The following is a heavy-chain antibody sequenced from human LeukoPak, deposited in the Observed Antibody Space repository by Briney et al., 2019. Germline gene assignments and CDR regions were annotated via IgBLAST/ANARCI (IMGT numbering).Heavy chain of an antibody. V-gene: IGHV3-48*03. CDR1: KFTFSSYE. CDR3: ARVAYGRQLVADFDY. CDR2: ISTSGTTI. Sequence: PGGSLRLSCAASKFTFSSYEMNWVRQAPGKGLEWLSYISTSGTTIYYADSVKGRFTISRDNAKNSLYLQMNSLRAEDTAVYYCARVAYGRQLVADFDYWGQGTLVTVSS. D-gene: IGHD6-13*01. J-gene: IGHJ4*02.